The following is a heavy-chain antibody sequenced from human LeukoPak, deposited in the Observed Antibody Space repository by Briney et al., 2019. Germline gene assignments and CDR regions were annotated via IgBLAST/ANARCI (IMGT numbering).Heavy chain of an antibody. J-gene: IGHJ5*02. CDR2: IYYSGST. V-gene: IGHV4-59*01. D-gene: IGHD3-10*01. CDR1: GGSISSYY. Sequence: SETLSLTCTVSGGSISSYYWSWIRQPPGKGLEWIGYIYYSGSTNYNPSLKSRVTISVDTSKNQFSLKLPSVTAADTAVYYCARDTLWFGELSGWFDPWGQGTLVTVSS. CDR3: ARDTLWFGELSGWFDP.